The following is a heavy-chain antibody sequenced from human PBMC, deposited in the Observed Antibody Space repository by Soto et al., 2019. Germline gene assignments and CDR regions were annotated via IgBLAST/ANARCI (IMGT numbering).Heavy chain of an antibody. J-gene: IGHJ4*02. CDR1: GGSFSGYY. D-gene: IGHD5-18*01. V-gene: IGHV4-34*01. Sequence: LSLTCAVYGGSFSGYYWSWIRQPPGKGLEWIGEVNHSGSTNYNPSLKSRVTISVDTSKNQFSLKLSSVTAADTAVYYCASSKVFGYSYGYVPVYWGQGTLVTVSS. CDR3: ASSKVFGYSYGYVPVY. CDR2: VNHSGST.